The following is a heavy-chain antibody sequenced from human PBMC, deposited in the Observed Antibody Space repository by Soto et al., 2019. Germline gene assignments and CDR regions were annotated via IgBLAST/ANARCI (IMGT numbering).Heavy chain of an antibody. V-gene: IGHV1-18*01. D-gene: IGHD1-26*01. J-gene: IGHJ4*02. CDR3: ARSSWEKLSYFFDY. CDR1: GYTFTSYG. CDR2: ISGNNGNT. Sequence: GASVKVSCKASGYTFTSYGISWVRQAPGQGLEWMGWISGNNGNTNYAQKFQGRVSLTTDTSTATAYMELRSLRPDDTAVYYCARSSWEKLSYFFDYWGQGTLVTVSS.